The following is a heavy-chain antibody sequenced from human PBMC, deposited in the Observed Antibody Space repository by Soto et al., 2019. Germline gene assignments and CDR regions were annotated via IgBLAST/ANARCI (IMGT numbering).Heavy chain of an antibody. V-gene: IGHV1-69*13. D-gene: IGHD6-13*01. CDR2: IIPIFGTA. Sequence: GASVKVSCKASGGTFSSYAISWVRQAPGQGLEWMGGIIPIFGTANYAQKFQGRVTITADESTSTAYMELSSLRSEDTAVYYCARGLIAAADQPKYKYFQHWGQGTLVTVSS. J-gene: IGHJ1*01. CDR1: GGTFSSYA. CDR3: ARGLIAAADQPKYKYFQH.